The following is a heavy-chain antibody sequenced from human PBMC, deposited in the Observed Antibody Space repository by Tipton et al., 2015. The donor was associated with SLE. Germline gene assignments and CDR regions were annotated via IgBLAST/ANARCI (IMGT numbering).Heavy chain of an antibody. V-gene: IGHV1-18*01. J-gene: IGHJ4*02. CDR3: ARDTLAEGLINPDY. Sequence: QVQLVQSGSELKKPGASVKVSCKASGYTFTSYAMNWVRQAPGQGLEWMGWISGNNGNTVYGQKVQGRVTMTTDTSTSTAYMELRSLRSDDTAVYYCARDTLAEGLINPDYWGQGTLVTVSS. D-gene: IGHD3-10*01. CDR2: ISGNNGNT. CDR1: GYTFTSYA.